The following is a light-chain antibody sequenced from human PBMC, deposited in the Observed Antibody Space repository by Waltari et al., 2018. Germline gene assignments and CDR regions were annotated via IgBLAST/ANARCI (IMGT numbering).Light chain of an antibody. CDR2: GAS. V-gene: IGKV3-15*01. J-gene: IGKJ4*01. Sequence: EIVMTQSPATLSVSPGERDTLSCRASQSVSSNLAWYQQQPGQAPRLLIYGASTRATGIPARFSGSGSGTEFALTISSLQSEDFAVYYCQQYNNWPRTFGGGTKVEIK. CDR3: QQYNNWPRT. CDR1: QSVSSN.